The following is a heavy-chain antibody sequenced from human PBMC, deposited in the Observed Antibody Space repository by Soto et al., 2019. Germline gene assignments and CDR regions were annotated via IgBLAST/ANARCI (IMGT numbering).Heavy chain of an antibody. V-gene: IGHV1-3*01. CDR1: GYTFTSYA. CDR2: INAGNGNT. J-gene: IGHJ4*02. D-gene: IGHD6-19*01. Sequence: ASVKVSCKASGYTFTSYAMHWVRQAPGQRLEWMGWINAGNGNTKYSQKFQGRVTITRDTSASTAYMELSSLRSEDTAVYYCARVLLGYSSGWYEGGWGQGTLVTVSS. CDR3: ARVLLGYSSGWYEGG.